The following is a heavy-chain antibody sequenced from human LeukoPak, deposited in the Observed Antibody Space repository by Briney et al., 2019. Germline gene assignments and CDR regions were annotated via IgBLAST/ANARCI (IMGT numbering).Heavy chain of an antibody. V-gene: IGHV1-2*02. CDR1: GYTFTGYY. D-gene: IGHD3-10*01. Sequence: ASVKVSCKASGYTFTGYYMHWVRQAPGQGLEWMGWINPNSGGTNYAQKFQGRVTMTRDTSISTAYMELSRLRSDDTAVYYCARVGSGSYYKGIRFDYWGQGTLVTVSS. CDR3: ARVGSGSYYKGIRFDY. J-gene: IGHJ4*02. CDR2: INPNSGGT.